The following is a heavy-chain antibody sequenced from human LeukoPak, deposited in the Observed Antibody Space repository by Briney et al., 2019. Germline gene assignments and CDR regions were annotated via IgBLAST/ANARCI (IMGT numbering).Heavy chain of an antibody. CDR2: IWYDEANK. D-gene: IGHD3-22*01. J-gene: IGHJ5*02. Sequence: GGSLRLSGAQSGFAFSRFGMHWVRQAPDKGLEWVAVIWYDEANKYYADSVKGRFTISRDNSKNTLYLEMNSLRAEDTAVYYCARGGYYDSSGYFGWFDPWGQGTLVTVSS. CDR3: ARGGYYDSSGYFGWFDP. V-gene: IGHV3-33*01. CDR1: GFAFSRFG.